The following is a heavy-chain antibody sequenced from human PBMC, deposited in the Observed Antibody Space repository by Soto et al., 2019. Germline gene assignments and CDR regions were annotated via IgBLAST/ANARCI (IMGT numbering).Heavy chain of an antibody. V-gene: IGHV4-39*01. Sequence: XGTLSLTGIVSGGSISSSSYYGGWIRQPPGKGLEWIGSIYYSGSTYYNPSLKSRVTISVDTSKNQFSLKLSSVTAADTAVFYCARHRARNWFDPWGQGTLVTVSS. J-gene: IGHJ5*02. CDR3: ARHRARNWFDP. D-gene: IGHD6-6*01. CDR1: GGSISSSSYY. CDR2: IYYSGST.